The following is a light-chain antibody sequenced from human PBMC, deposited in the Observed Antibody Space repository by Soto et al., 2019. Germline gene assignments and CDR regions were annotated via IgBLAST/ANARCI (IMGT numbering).Light chain of an antibody. CDR1: SSNIGAGYD. Sequence: QSVLTQPPSVSGAPGQRVTISCTASSSNIGAGYDVHWYQQLPGTAPKLLIYGNSNRPSGVPDRFSGSKSGTSASLAITGLQAEDEADYYCQSYASSLSGFVVFGGGTKLTVL. CDR3: QSYASSLSGFVV. CDR2: GNS. J-gene: IGLJ2*01. V-gene: IGLV1-40*01.